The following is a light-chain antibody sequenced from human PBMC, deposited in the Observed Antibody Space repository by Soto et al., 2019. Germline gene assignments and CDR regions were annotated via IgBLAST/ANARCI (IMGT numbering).Light chain of an antibody. J-gene: IGKJ5*01. CDR2: RTF. Sequence: EIVLTQSPDTLSLSPGERATLSCRASQTIASGYLAWYQHQPGQAPKLLIYRTFARPPGIPDRFSGGGSGTDFTLTISTLEHEDFALYYSQQYDTSPPTFGQGTRLDIK. CDR3: QQYDTSPPT. CDR1: QTIASGY. V-gene: IGKV3-20*01.